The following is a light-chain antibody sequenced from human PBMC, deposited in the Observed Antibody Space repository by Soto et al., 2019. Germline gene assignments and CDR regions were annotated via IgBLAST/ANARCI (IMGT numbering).Light chain of an antibody. CDR2: EVS. Sequence: QSALTQPPSASGSPGQSVTISCTGTSSDVGGYKYVSWFQQHPGKAPKLMICEVSKRPSGVPDRFSGSRSGNTASLTVSGLQAEDEADYYCCSYAGSNNYVFGTGT. J-gene: IGLJ1*01. V-gene: IGLV2-8*01. CDR3: CSYAGSNNYV. CDR1: SSDVGGYKY.